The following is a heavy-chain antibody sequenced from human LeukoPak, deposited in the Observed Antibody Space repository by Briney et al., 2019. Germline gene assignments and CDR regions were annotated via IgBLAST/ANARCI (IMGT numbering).Heavy chain of an antibody. V-gene: IGHV4-4*02. Sequence: SETLSLTCAVSGGSISSSNWWSWGRQPPGKGLEWIGEIYHSGSTNYNPSLKSRVTISVDTSKNQFSLKLSSVTAADTAVYYCARVSFFHYYMDIWGKGTTVTVSS. CDR1: GGSISSSNW. J-gene: IGHJ6*03. CDR3: ARVSFFHYYMDI. D-gene: IGHD3-3*01. CDR2: IYHSGST.